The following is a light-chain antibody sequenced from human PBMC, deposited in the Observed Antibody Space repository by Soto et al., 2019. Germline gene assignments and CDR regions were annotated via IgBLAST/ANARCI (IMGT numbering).Light chain of an antibody. J-gene: IGLJ1*01. V-gene: IGLV2-11*01. CDR3: CSSAGSYTFV. CDR1: SSDVGGSNH. CDR2: DVS. Sequence: QSALTQPRSVSGSPGQSVTISCTGTSSDVGGSNHVSWYQHHPAKAPKLMIYDVSKWPSGVPDRFSGSKSGNTASLTISGLQAEDEADYYCCSSAGSYTFVFGTGTKLTVL.